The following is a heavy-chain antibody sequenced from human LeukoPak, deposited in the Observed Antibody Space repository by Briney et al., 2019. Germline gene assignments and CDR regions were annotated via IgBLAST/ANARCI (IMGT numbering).Heavy chain of an antibody. D-gene: IGHD7-27*01. V-gene: IGHV4-34*01. CDR2: INHSGST. CDR3: ASRKLGNDY. CDR1: GGSFSGYY. J-gene: IGHJ4*02. Sequence: SETLSLTCAVYGGSFSGYYWSWIRQPPGKGLEWIGEINHSGSTNYNPSLKSRVTISVDTSKNQFSLKLSSVTAADTAVYYCASRKLGNDYWGQGILVTVTS.